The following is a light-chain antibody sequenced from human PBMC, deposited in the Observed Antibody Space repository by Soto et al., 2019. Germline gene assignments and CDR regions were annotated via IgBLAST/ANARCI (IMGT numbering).Light chain of an antibody. Sequence: QSLLTQPPSASGSLGQSVTISCTGTSSDVGAYNHVSWYLQHPGKAPKLMIYEVTRRPSGVPDRFSGSKSGNTASLNVSGLRAEDEADYYCCSYSDNTDYVFGTGTKVTVL. CDR3: CSYSDNTDYV. V-gene: IGLV2-8*01. CDR2: EVT. J-gene: IGLJ1*01. CDR1: SSDVGAYNH.